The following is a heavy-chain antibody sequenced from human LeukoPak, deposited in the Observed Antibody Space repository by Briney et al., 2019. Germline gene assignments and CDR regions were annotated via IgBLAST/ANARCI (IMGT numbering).Heavy chain of an antibody. Sequence: GGSLKLSCAASGFTFTSYSMSWVRQAPGKGLEWVAVISYDGSNKYYADSVKGRFTISRDNSKNTLYLQMNSLRAEDTAVYYCASNSGSYQEGYWGQGTLVTVSS. V-gene: IGHV3-30-3*01. CDR2: ISYDGSNK. D-gene: IGHD1-26*01. CDR1: GFTFTSYS. CDR3: ASNSGSYQEGY. J-gene: IGHJ4*02.